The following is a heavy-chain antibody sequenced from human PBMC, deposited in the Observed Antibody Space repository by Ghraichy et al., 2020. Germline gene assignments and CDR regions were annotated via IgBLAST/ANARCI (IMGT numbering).Heavy chain of an antibody. CDR3: ARATREWLGRFYGVDV. V-gene: IGHV3-30*03. CDR1: GFTFSGYV. Sequence: GGSLRLSCVASGFTFSGYVMHWVRQAPGKGLEWVADISDSGSNEYYVDSVKGRFTISRDNPKNILYLQMNSLRPEDTAVYYCARATREWLGRFYGVDVWGQGTTVIVS. CDR2: ISDSGSNE. J-gene: IGHJ6*02. D-gene: IGHD3-10*01.